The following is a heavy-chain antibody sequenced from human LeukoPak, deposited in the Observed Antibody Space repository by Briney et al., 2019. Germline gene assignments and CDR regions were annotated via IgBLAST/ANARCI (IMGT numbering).Heavy chain of an antibody. CDR2: IYPDDSDT. CDR3: ARHERYSSSWYDGSTYYFDY. CDR1: GYNFTTYW. J-gene: IGHJ4*02. D-gene: IGHD6-13*01. V-gene: IGHV5-51*01. Sequence: GESLKISCQVSGYNFTTYWIGWVRQMTGKGLEWMGIIYPDDSDTRYSPSFQGQVTISADKSISTAYLQWSSLKASDTAMYYCARHERYSSSWYDGSTYYFDYWGQGTLVTVSS.